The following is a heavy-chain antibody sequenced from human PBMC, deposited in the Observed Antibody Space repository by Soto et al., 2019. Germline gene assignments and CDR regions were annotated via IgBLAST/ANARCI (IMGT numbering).Heavy chain of an antibody. CDR3: ARVSGSYYYGIDV. CDR1: GGSISSGDYY. D-gene: IGHD1-26*01. Sequence: SETLSLTCTVSGGSISSGDYYWSWIRQPPGKGLEWIGEIYHSGSTNYNPSLKSRVTISVDKSKNQFSLKLSSVTAADTAVYYCARVSGSYYYGIDVWGQGTTVTVSS. CDR2: IYHSGST. V-gene: IGHV4-39*07. J-gene: IGHJ6*02.